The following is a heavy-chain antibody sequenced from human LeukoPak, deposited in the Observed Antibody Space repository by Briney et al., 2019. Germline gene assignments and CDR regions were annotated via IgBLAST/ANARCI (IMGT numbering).Heavy chain of an antibody. Sequence: GGSLRLSCAASGFTFSSSAMSWVRQAPGWGLEWVSTVSGGAGSSTYYAESVKGRFTISRDNSRNTVYLQMNSLRAEDTAVYYCAKLPHSASGSYWDCWGQGALVSVSS. CDR1: GFTFSSSA. CDR3: AKLPHSASGSYWDC. J-gene: IGHJ4*02. CDR2: VSGGAGSST. D-gene: IGHD3-10*01. V-gene: IGHV3-23*01.